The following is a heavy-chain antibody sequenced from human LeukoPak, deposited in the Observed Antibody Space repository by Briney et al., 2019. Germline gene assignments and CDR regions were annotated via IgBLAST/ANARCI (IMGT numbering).Heavy chain of an antibody. CDR2: INPSGTTT. V-gene: IGHV1-46*01. Sequence: ASVKVSCKASGYTFTTHYMHWVRQAPGQGLEWMGLINPSGTTTNYAQKFRGRVTMTRDMSTSTDYMELSSLRSEDTAVYYCARDNSVEDTAWWSDPWGQGTLVTVSS. D-gene: IGHD4-23*01. CDR3: ARDNSVEDTAWWSDP. CDR1: GYTFTTHY. J-gene: IGHJ5*02.